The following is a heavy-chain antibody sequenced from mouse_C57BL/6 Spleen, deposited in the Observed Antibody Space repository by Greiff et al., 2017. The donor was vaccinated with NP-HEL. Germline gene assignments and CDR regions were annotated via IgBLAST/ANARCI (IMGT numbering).Heavy chain of an antibody. CDR3: ASYYYGSSPYYFDY. D-gene: IGHD1-1*01. Sequence: QVQLQQSGAELVKPGASVKLSCKASGYTFTSYWMHWVKQRPGQGLEWIGMIHPNSGSTNYNEKFKSKATLTVDKSSSTAYMQLSSLTSEDSAVYYCASYYYGSSPYYFDYWGQGTTLTVSS. CDR2: IHPNSGST. CDR1: GYTFTSYW. V-gene: IGHV1-64*01. J-gene: IGHJ2*01.